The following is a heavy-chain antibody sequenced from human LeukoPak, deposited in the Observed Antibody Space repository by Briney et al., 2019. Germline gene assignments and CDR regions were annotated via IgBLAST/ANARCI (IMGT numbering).Heavy chain of an antibody. CDR1: GSTFSSYS. V-gene: IGHV3-21*01. CDR3: ARDRFLQQLDY. CDR2: ISSSSSYI. J-gene: IGHJ4*02. D-gene: IGHD6-13*01. Sequence: GGSLRLSCAASGSTFSSYSMNWVRQAPGKGLEWVSSISSSSSYIYYADSVKGRFTISRDNAKNSLYLQMNSLRAEDTAVYYCARDRFLQQLDYWGQGTLVTVSS.